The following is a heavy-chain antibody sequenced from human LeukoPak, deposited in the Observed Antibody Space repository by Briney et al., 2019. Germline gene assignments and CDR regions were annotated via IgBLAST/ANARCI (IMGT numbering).Heavy chain of an antibody. D-gene: IGHD6-19*01. CDR2: IYHSGST. CDR3: ARYRSGFLDY. Sequence: PSETLSLTCTVSGGSISSYYWSWIRQPPGKGLQWIGYIYHSGSTNYNPSLKSQITISVDTSQNPFSLKLSSVTAADTAVYFCARYRSGFLDYWRQGTLVTVSS. V-gene: IGHV4-59*01. J-gene: IGHJ4*02. CDR1: GGSISSYY.